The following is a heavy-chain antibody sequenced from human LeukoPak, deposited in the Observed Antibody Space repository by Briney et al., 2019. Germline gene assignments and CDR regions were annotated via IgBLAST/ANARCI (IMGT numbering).Heavy chain of an antibody. Sequence: GRSLRLSCAASGFTFDDYAMHWVRQAPGKGLEWVSAISGSGGSTYYADSVKGRFTISRDNSKNTLYLQMNSLRAEDTAVYYCASPGGYTDYWGQGTLVTVSS. CDR3: ASPGGYTDY. V-gene: IGHV3-23*01. D-gene: IGHD2-8*02. J-gene: IGHJ4*02. CDR2: ISGSGGST. CDR1: GFTFDDYA.